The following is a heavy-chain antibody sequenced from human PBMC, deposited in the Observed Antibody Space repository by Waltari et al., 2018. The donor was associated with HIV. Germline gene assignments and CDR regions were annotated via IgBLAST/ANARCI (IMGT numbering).Heavy chain of an antibody. CDR1: GFSVSDNY. J-gene: IGHJ4*02. CDR2: VYLGGST. V-gene: IGHV3-53*01. D-gene: IGHD2-2*01. CDR3: ARALTRGLWDS. Sequence: VQLVESGGGLIQPGGSLSLSCAASGFSVSDNYMSWVRQAPGKRPGGVSVVYLGGSTDEADAVRGRFTTSRYESKNMLYLQMNSLRAGDTAVYYCARALTRGLWDSWGQGTLVSVSS.